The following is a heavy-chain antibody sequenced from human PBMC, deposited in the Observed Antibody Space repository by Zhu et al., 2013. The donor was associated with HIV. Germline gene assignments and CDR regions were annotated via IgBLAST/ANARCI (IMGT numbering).Heavy chain of an antibody. D-gene: IGHD2-15*01. Sequence: QMHLVQSGAEVKQPGSSVKVSCKASGGTFSSYAISWVRQAPGQGLEWMGAIIPIFGSTNYAQKFQGRVTITADESTTTAYMELSSLRSEDTAVYFCARGIVVVGALYFDYWGQGTLVTVSS. CDR2: IIPIFGST. V-gene: IGHV1-69*01. J-gene: IGHJ4*02. CDR3: ARGIVVVGALYFDY. CDR1: GGTFSSYA.